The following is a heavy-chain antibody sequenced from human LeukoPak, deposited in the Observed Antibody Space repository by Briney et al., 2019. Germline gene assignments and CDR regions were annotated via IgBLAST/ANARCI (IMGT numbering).Heavy chain of an antibody. Sequence: ASVKVSCKASGGTFSSYAISWVRQAPGQGLEWMGGIIPIFGTANYAQKFQGRVTITADESTSTAYMELSSLRSEDTAVYYCAREGGDCSGGSCYTIWFDPWGRGTLVTVSS. D-gene: IGHD2-15*01. CDR2: IIPIFGTA. V-gene: IGHV1-69*13. J-gene: IGHJ5*02. CDR1: GGTFSSYA. CDR3: AREGGDCSGGSCYTIWFDP.